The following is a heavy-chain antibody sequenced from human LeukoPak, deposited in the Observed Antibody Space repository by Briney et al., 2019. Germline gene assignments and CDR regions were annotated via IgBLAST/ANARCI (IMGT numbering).Heavy chain of an antibody. Sequence: PSETLSLTCTVSGGSISSYYWSWIRQPPGKGLEWIGYIYYSGSTNYNPSLKSRVTISVDTSKNQFSLKLSSVTAADTAVYYCARHKYSSGWPPEGAFDIWGQRTMVTVSS. CDR3: ARHKYSSGWPPEGAFDI. CDR2: IYYSGST. CDR1: GGSISSYY. D-gene: IGHD6-19*01. J-gene: IGHJ3*02. V-gene: IGHV4-59*08.